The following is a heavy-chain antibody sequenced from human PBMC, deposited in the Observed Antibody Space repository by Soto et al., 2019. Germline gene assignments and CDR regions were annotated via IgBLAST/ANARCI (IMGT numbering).Heavy chain of an antibody. Sequence: QLQLQESGSVLVKPSQTLSLTCAVSGGSISSGGYSWTWIRQPPGKGLEWIGYIYHSGSTYYNPSLKSRVTISVDRSKNQFSLKLSSVTAADTAVYYCARVPDVWGQGTTVTVSS. V-gene: IGHV4-30-2*01. CDR3: ARVPDV. CDR2: IYHSGST. J-gene: IGHJ6*02. CDR1: GGSISSGGYS.